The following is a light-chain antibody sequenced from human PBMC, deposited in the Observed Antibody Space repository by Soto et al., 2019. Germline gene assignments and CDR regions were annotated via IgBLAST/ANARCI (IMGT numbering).Light chain of an antibody. CDR3: QQRSNWPLT. V-gene: IGKV3-11*01. Sequence: AHSPDPLSVSPLESATNYCRASQSVSSNLAWYQQKPGQAPRLLIYGASTRATGIPARFSGSGSGTDFTLTISSLEPEDFAVYYCQQRSNWPLTFGGGTKG. J-gene: IGKJ4*01. CDR2: GAS. CDR1: QSVSSN.